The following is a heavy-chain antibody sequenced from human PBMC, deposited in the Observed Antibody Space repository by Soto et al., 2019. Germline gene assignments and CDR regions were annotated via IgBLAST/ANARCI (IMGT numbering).Heavy chain of an antibody. Sequence: GGSLRLSCAASGFTFSSSGIHWVRQAPGKGLDYVSGIRGNGDSPFYADSVKGRFTISRDNSKNALYLLMSSLSADDTAVYYCVKSRGGNNFDFFDWGQGALVTVSS. CDR2: IRGNGDSP. CDR1: GFTFSSSG. CDR3: VKSRGGNNFDFFD. J-gene: IGHJ4*02. V-gene: IGHV3-64D*06. D-gene: IGHD5-12*01.